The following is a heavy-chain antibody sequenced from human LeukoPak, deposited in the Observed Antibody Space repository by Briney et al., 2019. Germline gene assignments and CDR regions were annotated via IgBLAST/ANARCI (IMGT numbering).Heavy chain of an antibody. J-gene: IGHJ4*02. CDR1: GFTFSSYA. Sequence: PGRSLRLSCAASGFTFSSYAMHWVRQAPGKGLEWVAVISYDGSNKYYADSVKGRFTISRDNSKNTLYLQMNSLRAEDTAVYYCGVGELSAGGNWGQGTLVTVSS. CDR3: GVGELSAGGN. CDR2: ISYDGSNK. D-gene: IGHD3-10*01. V-gene: IGHV3-30*04.